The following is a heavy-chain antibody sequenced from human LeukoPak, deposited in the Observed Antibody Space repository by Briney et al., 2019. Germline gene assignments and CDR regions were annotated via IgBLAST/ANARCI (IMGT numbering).Heavy chain of an antibody. D-gene: IGHD2-8*01. V-gene: IGHV1-2*02. CDR2: INPNSSGT. CDR1: GYTFTGYY. Sequence: ASVKVSFKASGYTFTGYYMHWVRQAPGQGLEWMGWINPNSSGTNYAQKFQGRVTMTRDTSISTAYMELSRLRSDDTAVYYCARDFSEYCTNGVCYGTALSDYWGQGTPVTVSS. J-gene: IGHJ4*02. CDR3: ARDFSEYCTNGVCYGTALSDY.